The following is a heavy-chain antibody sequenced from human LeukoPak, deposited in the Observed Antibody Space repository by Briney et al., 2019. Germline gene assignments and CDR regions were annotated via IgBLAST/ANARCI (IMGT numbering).Heavy chain of an antibody. CDR1: GGSISSSSYY. CDR3: ARARGYYDPNWFDP. V-gene: IGHV4-39*07. J-gene: IGHJ5*02. CDR2: IYYSGNT. D-gene: IGHD3-22*01. Sequence: SETLSLTCTVSGGSISSSSYYWGWIRQPPGKGLEWIGSIYYSGNTYYNPSLKSRVTISVDTSKNQFSLKLSSVTAADTAVYYCARARGYYDPNWFDPWGQGTLVTVSS.